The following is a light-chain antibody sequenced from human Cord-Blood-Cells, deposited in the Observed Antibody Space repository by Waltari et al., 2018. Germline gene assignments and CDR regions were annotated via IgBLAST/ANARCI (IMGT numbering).Light chain of an antibody. CDR3: CSYAGSSTWV. J-gene: IGLJ3*02. CDR2: EGS. Sequence: QSALTQPASVSGSPGQSITISCTGTSSDVGSYTLVSWYQQHPGKAHKLMIYEGSKRPSGFSNRFSGSKSGNTASLTISGLHAEDEADYYCCSYAGSSTWVFGGGTKLTVL. V-gene: IGLV2-23*01. CDR1: SSDVGSYTL.